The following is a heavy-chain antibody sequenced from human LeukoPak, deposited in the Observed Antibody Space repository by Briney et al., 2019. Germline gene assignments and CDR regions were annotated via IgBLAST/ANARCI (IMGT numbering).Heavy chain of an antibody. Sequence: PSETLSLTCTVSGGSISSHYWSWIRQPPGKGLEWIGYIYYSGSTNYNPSLKSRVTISVDTSKNQFSLKLSSVTAADTAVYYCAREAWGSVIIYAFDIWGQGTMVTVSS. CDR2: IYYSGST. D-gene: IGHD3-3*01. V-gene: IGHV4-59*11. J-gene: IGHJ3*02. CDR3: AREAWGSVIIYAFDI. CDR1: GGSISSHY.